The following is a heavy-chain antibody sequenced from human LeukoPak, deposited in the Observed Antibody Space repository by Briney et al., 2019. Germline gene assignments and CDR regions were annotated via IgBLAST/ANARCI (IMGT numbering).Heavy chain of an antibody. J-gene: IGHJ4*02. CDR3: ARVRVAWVAAAGNDY. CDR2: INPNSGGT. CDR1: GYTFTGYY. Sequence: ASVKVSCKASGYTFTGYYMHWVRQAPGQGLEWMGWINPNSGGTNYAKKFQGRVTMTRDTSISTAYMELSRLRSDDTAVYYCARVRVAWVAAAGNDYWGQGTLVTVSS. D-gene: IGHD6-13*01. V-gene: IGHV1-2*02.